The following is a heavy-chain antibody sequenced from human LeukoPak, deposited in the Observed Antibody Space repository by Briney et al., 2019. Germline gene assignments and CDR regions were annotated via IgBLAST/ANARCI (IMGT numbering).Heavy chain of an antibody. CDR2: VNPNSGGT. D-gene: IGHD6-13*01. V-gene: IGHV1-2*02. J-gene: IGHJ4*02. CDR3: ARVRSWTYFDY. Sequence: GASVKVSCRASGYTFTGYYMHWVRQAPGQGLEWMGWVNPNSGGTNYAQKFQGRVTMTRDTSISTAYMELSRLRSDDTAVYYCARVRSWTYFDYWGQGTLVTVSS. CDR1: GYTFTGYY.